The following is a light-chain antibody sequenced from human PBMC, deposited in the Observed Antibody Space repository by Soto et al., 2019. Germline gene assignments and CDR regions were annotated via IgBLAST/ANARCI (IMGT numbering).Light chain of an antibody. V-gene: IGLV2-14*01. J-gene: IGLJ1*01. CDR3: SSYTSSSIDYV. CDR2: EVS. CDR1: SSDVGGYNY. Sequence: QSALTQPASVSGSPGQSITISCTGTSSDVGGYNYVSWYQQHPGKAPKLMIYEVSNRFSGSKSGNTASLTISGLQAEDEADYYCSSYTSSSIDYVFGTGTKLTVL.